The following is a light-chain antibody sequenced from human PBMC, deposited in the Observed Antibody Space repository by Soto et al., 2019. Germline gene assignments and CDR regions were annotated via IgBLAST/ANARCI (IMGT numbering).Light chain of an antibody. Sequence: DIQMTQSPSSLSASAGYRVTITCRASQGINNYLAWYQQKPGKVPKVLIYAASTLQSGVPSRFSGSGSGTDFTLTISSLQSEDFAVYYCKQYNDWLNFGGGTKVDIK. J-gene: IGKJ4*01. CDR2: AAS. CDR1: QGINNY. CDR3: KQYNDWLN. V-gene: IGKV1-27*01.